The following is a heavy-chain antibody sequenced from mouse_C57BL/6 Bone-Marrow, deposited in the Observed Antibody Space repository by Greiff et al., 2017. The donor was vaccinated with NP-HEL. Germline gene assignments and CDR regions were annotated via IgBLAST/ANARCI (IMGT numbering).Heavy chain of an antibody. Sequence: EVQLQESGGDLVKPGGSLKLSCAASGFTFSSYGMSWVRQTPDKRLEWVATISSGGSYTYSPDSVQGRFTISRDNAKNTLYLQMSSLKSEDTAMYYCAREGTTMVTTGVSYWGQGTLVTVSA. V-gene: IGHV5-6*01. J-gene: IGHJ3*01. CDR2: ISSGGSYT. CDR3: AREGTTMVTTGVSY. CDR1: GFTFSSYG. D-gene: IGHD2-2*01.